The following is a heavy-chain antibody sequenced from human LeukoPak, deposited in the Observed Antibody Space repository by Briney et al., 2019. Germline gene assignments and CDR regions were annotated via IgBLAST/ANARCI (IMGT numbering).Heavy chain of an antibody. CDR1: GYTFTSYD. J-gene: IGHJ4*02. V-gene: IGHV1-2*02. CDR3: ASSGYDFWSGYYDY. CDR2: MNPNSGGT. D-gene: IGHD3-3*01. Sequence: ASVKVSCKASGYTFTSYDINWVRQATGQGLEWMGWMNPNSGGTNYAQKFQGRVTMTRDTSISTAYMELSRLRSDDTAVYYCASSGYDFWSGYYDYWGQGTLVTVSS.